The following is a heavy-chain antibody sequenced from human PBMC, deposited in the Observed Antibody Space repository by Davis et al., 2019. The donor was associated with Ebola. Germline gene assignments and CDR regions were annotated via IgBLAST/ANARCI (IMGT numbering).Heavy chain of an antibody. J-gene: IGHJ5*02. CDR3: ARVRIATLVLDP. CDR2: INAGNGNT. CDR1: GYTFTNYA. Sequence: AASVKVSCKASGYTFTNYAMHWVRQAPGQRLEWMGWINAGNGNTKYSQKFQGRVTITRDTSASTAYMELSSLTSEDTAVYYCARVRIATLVLDPWGQGTLVTVS. V-gene: IGHV1-3*01. D-gene: IGHD3-10*01.